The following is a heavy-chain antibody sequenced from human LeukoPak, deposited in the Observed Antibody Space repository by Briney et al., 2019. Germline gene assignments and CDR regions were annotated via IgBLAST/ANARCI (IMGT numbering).Heavy chain of an antibody. CDR2: IYHSGST. Sequence: SQTLSLTCTVSGGSISSGGYYWSWIRQPPGKGLEWIGYIYHSGSTYYNPSLKSRVTISVDRSKNQFSLKLSSVTAADTAVYYCARGQSPSSWHTPFGSWGQGTLVTVSS. V-gene: IGHV4-30-2*01. J-gene: IGHJ4*02. CDR1: GGSISSGGYY. CDR3: ARGQSPSSWHTPFGS. D-gene: IGHD6-13*01.